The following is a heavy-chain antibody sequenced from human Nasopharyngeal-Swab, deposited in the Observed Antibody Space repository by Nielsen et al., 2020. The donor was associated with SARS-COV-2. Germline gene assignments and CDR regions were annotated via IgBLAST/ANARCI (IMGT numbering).Heavy chain of an antibody. CDR2: ISWNSGSI. CDR1: GFTFDDYA. V-gene: IGHV3-9*01. Sequence: SLKIFCAASGFTFDDYAFHWVRQAPGKGLEWVSGISWNSGSIGYADSVKGRFTISRDNAKNSLYLQMNSLRAEDTAFYYCARRDTYWFFDLWGRGTLVSVSS. J-gene: IGHJ2*01. CDR3: ARRDTYWFFDL.